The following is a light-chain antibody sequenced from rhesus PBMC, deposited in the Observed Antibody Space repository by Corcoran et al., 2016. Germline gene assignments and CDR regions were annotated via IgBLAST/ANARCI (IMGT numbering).Light chain of an antibody. V-gene: IGKV1-41*01. CDR2: SAS. Sequence: DIQMTQSPSSLSASVGDRVTITCRASQSMSNYLNWYQQEPGKAPKLLIYSASRLQSGVPSRLCGSGYGTEFPLTISSLQPEVFATFYCQQFKNYLSFGQGTKVEIK. CDR1: QSMSNY. CDR3: QQFKNYLS. J-gene: IGKJ2*01.